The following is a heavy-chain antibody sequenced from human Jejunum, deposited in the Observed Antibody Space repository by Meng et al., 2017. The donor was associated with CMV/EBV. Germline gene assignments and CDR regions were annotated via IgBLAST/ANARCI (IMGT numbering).Heavy chain of an antibody. V-gene: IGHV3-11*01. Sequence: IFSDSYMNWIRQAPGKGLEWVSYISGSSTTIDYADSAKGRFTISRDNAKNLLYLQMNSLGIEDTAVYYCARDPYSIAVAGKGDLDSWGHGTLVTVSS. CDR1: IFSDSY. D-gene: IGHD6-19*01. CDR3: ARDPYSIAVAGKGDLDS. CDR2: ISGSSTTI. J-gene: IGHJ5*01.